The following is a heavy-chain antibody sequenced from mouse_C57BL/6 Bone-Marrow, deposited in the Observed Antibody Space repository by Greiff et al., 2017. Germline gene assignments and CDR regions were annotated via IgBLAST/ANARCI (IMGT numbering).Heavy chain of an antibody. CDR1: GYTFTSYW. D-gene: IGHD1-1*01. CDR3: AREGTIRYYGSSWYFDV. J-gene: IGHJ1*03. Sequence: VQVVESGAELVKPGASVKLSCKASGYTFTSYWMHWVKQRPGRGLEWIGRIDPNSGGTKYNEKFKSKATLTVDKPSSTAYMQLSSLTSEDSAVYYCAREGTIRYYGSSWYFDVWGTGTTVTVSS. CDR2: IDPNSGGT. V-gene: IGHV1-72*01.